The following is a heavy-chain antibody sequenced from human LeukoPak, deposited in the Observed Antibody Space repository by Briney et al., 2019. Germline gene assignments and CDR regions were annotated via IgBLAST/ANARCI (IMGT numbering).Heavy chain of an antibody. CDR1: GYTFTSYD. CDR2: MNPNSGNR. D-gene: IGHD4-23*01. J-gene: IGHJ5*02. CDR3: ARALYGGNSGGSLRWFDP. V-gene: IGHV1-8*01. Sequence: GASVKVSCKASGYTFTSYDINWVRQATGQGLEWMGWMNPNSGNRGYAQKFQGRVTMTRNISISTTYMELSSLRSEDTAVYYCARALYGGNSGGSLRWFDPWGQGTLVTVSS.